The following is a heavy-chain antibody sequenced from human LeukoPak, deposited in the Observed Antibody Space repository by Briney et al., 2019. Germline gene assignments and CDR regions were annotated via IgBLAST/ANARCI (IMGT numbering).Heavy chain of an antibody. D-gene: IGHD6-6*01. CDR1: GYTFTSYD. Sequence: GASVKVSCKASGYTFTSYDINWVRQATGQGLEWMGWMNPNSGNTGYAQKFQGRVTMTRNTSISTAYMELSGLRSEDTAVYYCARDAYSSSPNFDYWGQGTLVTVSS. V-gene: IGHV1-8*01. CDR2: MNPNSGNT. CDR3: ARDAYSSSPNFDY. J-gene: IGHJ4*02.